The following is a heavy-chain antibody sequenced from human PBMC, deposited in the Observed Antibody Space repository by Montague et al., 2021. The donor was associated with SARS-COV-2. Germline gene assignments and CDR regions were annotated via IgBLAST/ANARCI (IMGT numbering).Heavy chain of an antibody. CDR1: GGSFSVYY. Sequence: SETLSLTYAVYGGSFSVYYWSWLRQSPRSGLEWIAEISQSGTAHYNSSLESRVSISIDTSRNQFTLKLSSVTAADTAMYYCAREREVERAARTLVAFDMWGQGTMVTVSS. CDR3: AREREVERAARTLVAFDM. D-gene: IGHD1-1*01. V-gene: IGHV4-34*01. J-gene: IGHJ3*02. CDR2: ISQSGTA.